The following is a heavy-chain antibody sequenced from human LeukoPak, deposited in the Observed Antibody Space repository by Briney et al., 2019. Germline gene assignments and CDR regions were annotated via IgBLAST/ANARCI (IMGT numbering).Heavy chain of an antibody. CDR3: AVGYSSSWYDAFDI. J-gene: IGHJ3*02. CDR1: GYTFTGYY. Sequence: ASVKVSCKASGYTFTGYYMHWVRQAPGQGLEWMGRINPNSGGTNYAQKFQGRVTMTRDTSISTAYMELSRLRSDDTAVYYCAVGYSSSWYDAFDIWGQGTMVIVSS. D-gene: IGHD6-13*01. CDR2: INPNSGGT. V-gene: IGHV1-2*06.